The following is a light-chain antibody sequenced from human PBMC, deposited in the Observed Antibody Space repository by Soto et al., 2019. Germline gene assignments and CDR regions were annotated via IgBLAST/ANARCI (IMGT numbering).Light chain of an antibody. Sequence: QSVLTQPPSASGTPGQRVTISCSGSSSNIGSNYVYWYQQLPGTAPKLLIYRNNQRPSGVPDRFSGSKSGTSASLAISGLRSEDEADYYCAAWDDSLRGLYAFGTGTKVTVL. CDR2: RNN. CDR3: AAWDDSLRGLYA. CDR1: SSNIGSNY. V-gene: IGLV1-47*01. J-gene: IGLJ1*01.